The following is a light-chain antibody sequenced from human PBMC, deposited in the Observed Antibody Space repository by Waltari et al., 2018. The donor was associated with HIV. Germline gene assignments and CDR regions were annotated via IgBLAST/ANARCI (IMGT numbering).Light chain of an antibody. CDR2: EVS. V-gene: IGLV2-14*01. J-gene: IGLJ3*02. CDR1: SSDVGDANY. Sequence: QSALTQPASVSGSPGQSITISCTGTSSDVGDANYVSWYQLHPGKAPKLMIYEVSNRPAGVSNRFSGSKSGNTASLTISGLQAEDEADYYCSSYTSSSTLGVFGGGTKRTVL. CDR3: SSYTSSSTLGV.